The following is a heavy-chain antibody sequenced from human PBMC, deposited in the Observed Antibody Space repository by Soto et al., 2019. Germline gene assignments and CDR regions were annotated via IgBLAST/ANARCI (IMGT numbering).Heavy chain of an antibody. CDR3: ARDSFPTTTKGHGVYLYYGVDV. J-gene: IGHJ6*02. V-gene: IGHV3-30*04. D-gene: IGHD4-4*01. CDR1: GFSFSNYA. Sequence: QVQLVESGGGVVQPGRSLRLSCAASGFSFSNYAMYWVRQAPGKGLEWVALISYDGKNEKYAESVRGRFTISRDNSKNTLDLQMSGLRGEDTAVYYCARDSFPTTTKGHGVYLYYGVDVWGQGTTVTVSS. CDR2: ISYDGKNE.